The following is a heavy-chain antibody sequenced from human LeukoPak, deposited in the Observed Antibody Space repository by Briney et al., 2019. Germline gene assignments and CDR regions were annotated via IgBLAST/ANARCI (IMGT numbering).Heavy chain of an antibody. CDR1: GYTFTSYY. D-gene: IGHD3-10*01. CDR3: ATPQLLWFGELNC. CDR2: INPSGGST. V-gene: IGHV1-46*01. J-gene: IGHJ4*02. Sequence: ASVKVSCKASGYTFTSYYMHWVRQAPGQGLEWMGIINPSGGSTSYAQKFQGRVTMTRDTSTSTVYMELSSLRSEDTAVYYCATPQLLWFGELNCWGQGTQVTVSS.